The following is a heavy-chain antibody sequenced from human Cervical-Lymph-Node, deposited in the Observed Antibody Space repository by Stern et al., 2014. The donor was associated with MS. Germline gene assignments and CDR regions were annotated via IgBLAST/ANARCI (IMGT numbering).Heavy chain of an antibody. V-gene: IGHV3-23*04. D-gene: IGHD3-22*01. CDR1: GFTFNKYA. Sequence: EVQLVESGGDLVQPGGSLRLSCAASGFTFNKYAINWVRQAPGKGLEWVSTISGSGSSIYYADSVKDRFTISRDNSENTLYLQMHSLRAEDTAIYYCAKQYFDSSGYSYYYGMDVWGQGTTVTVSS. CDR2: ISGSGSSI. J-gene: IGHJ6*02. CDR3: AKQYFDSSGYSYYYGMDV.